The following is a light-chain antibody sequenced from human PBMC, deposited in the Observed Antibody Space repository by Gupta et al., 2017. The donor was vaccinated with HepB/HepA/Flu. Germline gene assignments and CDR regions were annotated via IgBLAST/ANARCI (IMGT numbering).Light chain of an antibody. CDR2: GAS. CDR3: LYFGDSRIT. J-gene: IGKJ5*01. CDR1: ENVNTFY. Sequence: VTLSCGASENVNTFYLSWYQQKPGQAPRLLVYGASSRAADIPDRFSGVASGTDLTLTISRLEPEDFAVYYCLYFGDSRITFGXGTRLEIK. V-gene: IGKV3-20*01.